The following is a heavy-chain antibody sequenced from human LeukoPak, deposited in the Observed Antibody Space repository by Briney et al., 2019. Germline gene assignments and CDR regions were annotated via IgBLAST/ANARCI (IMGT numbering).Heavy chain of an antibody. J-gene: IGHJ4*02. CDR2: IKTKTDGDRT. Sequence: GGSLRLSCVVSGFTFSNAWMSWIRQAPGKGLEWVGRIKTKTDGDRTDYAAPVQGRFTISRDDSKNPLSVKMTSLKTEDPAVYSCVGGTARIRYWGQGTLVTVSS. V-gene: IGHV3-15*01. D-gene: IGHD3-16*01. CDR1: GFTFSNAW. CDR3: VGGTARIRY.